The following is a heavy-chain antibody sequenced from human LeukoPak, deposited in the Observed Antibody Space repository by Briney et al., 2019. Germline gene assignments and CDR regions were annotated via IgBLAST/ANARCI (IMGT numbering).Heavy chain of an antibody. J-gene: IGHJ4*02. V-gene: IGHV4-59*08. CDR1: GGSISNYY. CDR2: IYYSGAT. CDR3: ARFGITVVRGGKYYFDY. Sequence: PSETLSLTCTVSGGSISNYYWSWIRQPPGKGVEWIGHIYYSGATKYNPSLKSRITISVDTSKNQFSLMLSSVTAADTAVYYCARFGITVVRGGKYYFDYWGQGTLVTVSS. D-gene: IGHD3-10*01.